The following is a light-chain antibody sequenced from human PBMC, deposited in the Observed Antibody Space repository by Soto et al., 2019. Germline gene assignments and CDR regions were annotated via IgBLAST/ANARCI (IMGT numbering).Light chain of an antibody. CDR3: QQYNNWPFT. J-gene: IGKJ3*01. V-gene: IGKV3-15*01. CDR1: QSVNSN. Sequence: EIVMTQSPVTLSVSPGERATLSCRASQSVNSNLAWYQQKPGQAPRLLLYGASTRATGIPSSFIGNGSGTEFTLTASSLQPEDFAVYYCQQYNNWPFTFGPGTKVDIK. CDR2: GAS.